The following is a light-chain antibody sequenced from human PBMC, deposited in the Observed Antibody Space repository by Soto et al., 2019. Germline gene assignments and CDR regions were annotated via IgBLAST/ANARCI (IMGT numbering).Light chain of an antibody. Sequence: SVCTQSPGTLSFSPRERATLSCRSSQSVSSSYLAWYQQKPGQAPRLLIYDASNRATGIPARFSGSGSGTDFSLTISSLEPEDFALYYCQHRSNLPIPFGLVTRPEIK. CDR3: QHRSNLPIP. CDR2: DAS. CDR1: QSVSSSY. J-gene: IGKJ5*01. V-gene: IGKV3-11*01.